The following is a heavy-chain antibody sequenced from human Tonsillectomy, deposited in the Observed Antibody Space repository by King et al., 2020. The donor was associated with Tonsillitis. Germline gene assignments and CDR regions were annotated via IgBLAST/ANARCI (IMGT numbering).Heavy chain of an antibody. CDR2: ISGSGGTT. CDR1: GFTFGNYA. D-gene: IGHD3-10*01. Sequence: EVQLVESGGGLVKPGGSLRLSCAPSGFTFGNYAMTWVRQAPGKGLEWVSGISGSGGTTYFADSVKGRFTMSRDNSKSTLYLDMSSLRADDTAIYDCVKAGGLWFGEVGDCWGQGTLVTVSS. J-gene: IGHJ4*02. CDR3: VKAGGLWFGEVGDC. V-gene: IGHV3-23*04.